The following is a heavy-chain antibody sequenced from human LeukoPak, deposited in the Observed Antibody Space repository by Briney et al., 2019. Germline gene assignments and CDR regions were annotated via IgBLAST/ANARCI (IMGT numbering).Heavy chain of an antibody. CDR1: GFTLDDYA. D-gene: IGHD6-13*01. CDR3: AKDGSSWYDH. V-gene: IGHV3-43*02. J-gene: IGHJ5*02. CDR2: ISGDGGST. Sequence: PGGSLRLSCSASGFTLDDYAIHWVRQAPGKGREWVSLISGDGGSTYYAGSVKGRFTISRDNCKNSLYLQMNSLRTEDTALYYCAKDGSSWYDHWGQGTLVTVSS.